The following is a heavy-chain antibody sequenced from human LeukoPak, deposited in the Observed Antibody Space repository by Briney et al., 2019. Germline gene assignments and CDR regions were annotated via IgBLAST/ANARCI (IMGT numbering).Heavy chain of an antibody. CDR2: ISSDGGNV. Sequence: GGSLRLSCAASAFTFRSFGMQWVRQAPGKGLEWVAFISSDGGNVYYADSVNGRFSISRDNFKATLYLQMNSLRPEDTAVYYCAKGQQGHMWLDNWGQGTLVIASS. D-gene: IGHD6-13*01. J-gene: IGHJ4*02. CDR3: AKGQQGHMWLDN. CDR1: AFTFRSFG. V-gene: IGHV3-30*18.